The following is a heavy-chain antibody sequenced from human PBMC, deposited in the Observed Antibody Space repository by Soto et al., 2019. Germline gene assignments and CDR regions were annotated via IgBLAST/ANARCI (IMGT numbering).Heavy chain of an antibody. J-gene: IGHJ5*02. Sequence: ASVKVSCKASGGTFSSYTISWVRQAPGQGLEWMGRIIPILGIANYAQKFQGRVTITADKSTSTAYMELSSLRSEDTAVYYCAGEGYDFWSGSMGSWFDPWGQGTLVTVPQ. CDR1: GGTFSSYT. V-gene: IGHV1-69*04. D-gene: IGHD3-3*01. CDR3: AGEGYDFWSGSMGSWFDP. CDR2: IIPILGIA.